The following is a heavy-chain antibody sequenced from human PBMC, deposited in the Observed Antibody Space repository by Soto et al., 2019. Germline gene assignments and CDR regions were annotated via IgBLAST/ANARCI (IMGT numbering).Heavy chain of an antibody. D-gene: IGHD5-12*01. CDR1: GYTFTSYY. V-gene: IGHV1-46*01. CDR2: INPSGGST. CDR3: VRGAGRDGGFDYILDQ. J-gene: IGHJ4*02. Sequence: ASVKVSCKASGYTFTSYYMHWVRQAPGQGLEWMGIINPSGGSTSYAQKFQGRVTMTRDTSTSTVYMELSSLRLDDTGLYYCVRGAGRDGGFDYILDQWGQGALVTVSS.